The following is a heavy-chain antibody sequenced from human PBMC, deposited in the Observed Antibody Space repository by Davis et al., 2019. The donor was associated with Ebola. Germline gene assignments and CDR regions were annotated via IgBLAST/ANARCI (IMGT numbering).Heavy chain of an antibody. CDR3: ASPTGTTGAVGAFDI. CDR2: IYPGDSDT. Sequence: GESLKISCKGSGYSFTSYWIGWVRQMPGKGLEWMGIIYPGDSDTRYSPSFRGQVTISADKSISTAYLQWSSLKASDTAMYYCASPTGTTGAVGAFDIWGQGTMVTVSS. J-gene: IGHJ3*02. CDR1: GYSFTSYW. V-gene: IGHV5-51*01. D-gene: IGHD1-1*01.